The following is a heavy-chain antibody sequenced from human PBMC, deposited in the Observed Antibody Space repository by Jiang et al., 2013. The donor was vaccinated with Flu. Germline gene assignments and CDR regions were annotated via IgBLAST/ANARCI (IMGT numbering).Heavy chain of an antibody. Sequence: VQLLESGGGLVKPGGSLRLSCAASGFTFSSYSMNWVRQAPGKGLEWVSSISSSSSYIYYADSVKGRFTISRDNAKNSLYLQMNSLRAEDTAVYYCARDFQGDILTGPEGGYFDLWGRGTLVTVSS. D-gene: IGHD3-9*01. CDR3: ARDFQGDILTGPEGGYFDL. CDR1: GFTFSSYS. J-gene: IGHJ2*01. CDR2: ISSSSSYI. V-gene: IGHV3-21*01.